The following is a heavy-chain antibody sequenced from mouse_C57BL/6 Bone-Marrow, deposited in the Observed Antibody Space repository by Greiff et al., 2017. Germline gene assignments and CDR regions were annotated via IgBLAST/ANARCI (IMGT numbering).Heavy chain of an antibody. CDR2: IWTGGGT. CDR3: ARNRGYYDWVWFAY. V-gene: IGHV2-9-1*01. D-gene: IGHD2-3*01. Sequence: VQLVESGPGLVAPSQSLSITCTVSGFSLTSYAISWVRPPPGKGLEWLGVIWTGGGTNYNSALKSRLSISKDNSKSQVFLKMNSLQTDDTARYYCARNRGYYDWVWFAYWGQGTLVTVSA. CDR1: GFSLTSYA. J-gene: IGHJ3*01.